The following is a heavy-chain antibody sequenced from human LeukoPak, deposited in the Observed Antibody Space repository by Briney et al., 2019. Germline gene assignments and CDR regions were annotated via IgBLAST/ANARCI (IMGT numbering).Heavy chain of an antibody. J-gene: IGHJ4*02. CDR2: ISSSGSTI. CDR3: ARGSRVVPAARRGLTTFFDY. D-gene: IGHD2-2*01. Sequence: PGGSLRLSCAASGFTFSDYYMSWIRQAPGKGLEWVSYISSSGSTIYYADSVKGRFTISRDNAKNSLYLQMNSLRAEDTAVYYCARGSRVVPAARRGLTTFFDYWGQGTLVTVSS. CDR1: GFTFSDYY. V-gene: IGHV3-11*01.